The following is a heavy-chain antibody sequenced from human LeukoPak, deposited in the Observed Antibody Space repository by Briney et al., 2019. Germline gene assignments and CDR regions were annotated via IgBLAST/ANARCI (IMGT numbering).Heavy chain of an antibody. CDR2: ISGSGGST. CDR3: AKDYYDSSGYYFNYGMDV. J-gene: IGHJ6*02. D-gene: IGHD3-22*01. Sequence: LSGGSLRLSCAASGFTFSSYAMSWVRQAPGKGLEWVSAISGSGGSTYYADSVKGRFTISRDNSKNTLYLQMNSLRAEDTAVYYCAKDYYDSSGYYFNYGMDVWCQGTTVTVSS. CDR1: GFTFSSYA. V-gene: IGHV3-23*01.